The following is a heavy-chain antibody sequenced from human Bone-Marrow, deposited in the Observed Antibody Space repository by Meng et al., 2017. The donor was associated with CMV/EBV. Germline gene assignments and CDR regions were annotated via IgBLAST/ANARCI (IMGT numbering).Heavy chain of an antibody. J-gene: IGHJ3*02. CDR2: IYYSGST. CDR3: ASAPPDAFDI. CDR1: GGSISSSSYY. Sequence: SETLSLTCTVSGGSISSSSYYWGWIRQPPGKGLEWIGSIYYSGSTYYNPPLKSRVTISVDTSKNQLSLKLSSVTAADTAVYYCASAPPDAFDIWGQGTMVTVSS. V-gene: IGHV4-39*07.